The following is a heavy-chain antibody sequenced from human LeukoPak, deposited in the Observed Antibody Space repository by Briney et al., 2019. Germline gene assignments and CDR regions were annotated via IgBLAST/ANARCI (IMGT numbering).Heavy chain of an antibody. CDR2: INPNSGGT. V-gene: IGHV1-2*02. CDR1: GYTFTGYY. CDR3: AREDSSSTSSGAFDI. Sequence: ASVKVSCKASGYTFTGYYMHWVRQAPGQGLEWMGWINPNSGGTNYAQKFQGRVTMTRDTSTSTVYMELSSLRSEDTAVYYCAREDSSSTSSGAFDIWGQGTMVTVSS. J-gene: IGHJ3*02. D-gene: IGHD2-2*01.